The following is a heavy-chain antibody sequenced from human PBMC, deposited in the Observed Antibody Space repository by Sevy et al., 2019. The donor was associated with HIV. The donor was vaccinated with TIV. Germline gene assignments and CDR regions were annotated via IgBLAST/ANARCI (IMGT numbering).Heavy chain of an antibody. CDR1: GFTFSSYA. CDR3: AKDTYSSSWATGDAFYI. CDR2: ISGSGGST. Sequence: GGSLRLSCAASGFTFSSYAMSWVRQAPGKGLEWVSAISGSGGSTYYADSVKGRFTISRDNSKNTLYLQMNSLRAEDTAVYYCAKDTYSSSWATGDAFYIWGQGTMVTVSS. D-gene: IGHD6-13*01. V-gene: IGHV3-23*01. J-gene: IGHJ3*02.